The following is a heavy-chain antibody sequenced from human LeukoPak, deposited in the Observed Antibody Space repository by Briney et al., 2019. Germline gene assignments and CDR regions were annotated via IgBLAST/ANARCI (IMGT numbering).Heavy chain of an antibody. V-gene: IGHV4-34*01. CDR2: INHGGST. CDR3: ARGRTPSIILRADI. J-gene: IGHJ3*02. Sequence: PSETLSLTCTVTGGSISNYYWTWIRQPPAKGLEWIGEINHGGSTNYNPSLKSRVTISVDTSKNQFSLKLSSVTAADTAVYYCARGRTPSIILRADIWGQGTMVTVSS. D-gene: IGHD3-3*01. CDR1: GGSISNYY.